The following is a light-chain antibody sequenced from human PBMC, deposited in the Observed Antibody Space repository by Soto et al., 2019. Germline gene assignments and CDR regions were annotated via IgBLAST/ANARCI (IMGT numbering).Light chain of an antibody. CDR3: SSYAGSSNV. J-gene: IGLJ1*01. CDR2: EVN. Sequence: QSAKTQHPSASGSPGKSVAISCTGTSSDVGGYNYVSWYQQHPGKAPKLMIYEVNKRPSGVPDRFSGSKSGNTASLTVSGLQAEDEADYYCSSYAGSSNVFGTGTKVTVL. CDR1: SSDVGGYNY. V-gene: IGLV2-8*01.